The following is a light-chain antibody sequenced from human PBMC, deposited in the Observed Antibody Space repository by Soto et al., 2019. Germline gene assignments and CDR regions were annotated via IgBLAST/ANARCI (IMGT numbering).Light chain of an antibody. V-gene: IGKV1-5*03. CDR3: QQYHTYPRT. Sequence: DIQMTQSPSTLSASVGDRVTITCRASQSISNWWAWYQQKPGKAPKLLIFKASTLESGVSSRFSGSGSGTEFTLNISSLQPDDFATYHCQQYHTYPRTFGQGTKVDIK. CDR1: QSISNW. CDR2: KAS. J-gene: IGKJ1*01.